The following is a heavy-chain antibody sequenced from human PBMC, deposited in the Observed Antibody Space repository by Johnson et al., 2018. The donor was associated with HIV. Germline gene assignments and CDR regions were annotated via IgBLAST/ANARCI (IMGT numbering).Heavy chain of an antibody. J-gene: IGHJ3*02. CDR3: ARDPGSSWTDAFDI. CDR1: GFTFSSYA. D-gene: IGHD6-13*01. V-gene: IGHV3-23*04. Sequence: AQLVESGGGVVQPGRSLRLSCAASGFTFSSYAMSWVRQAPGKGLEWVSAISGSGGSTYYADSVNGRFTISRDNSKNTLYLQLNSLRAEDTAVYYCARDPGSSWTDAFDIWGQGTLVTVSS. CDR2: ISGSGGST.